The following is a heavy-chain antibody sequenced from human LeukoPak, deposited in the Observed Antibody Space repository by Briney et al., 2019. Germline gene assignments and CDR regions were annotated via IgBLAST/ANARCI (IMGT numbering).Heavy chain of an antibody. D-gene: IGHD4-17*01. CDR1: GASISSAVYY. V-gene: IGHV4-39*01. CDR3: ARQIYGDYFDS. Sequence: PSETLSLTCTVSGASISSAVYYWGWIRQPPGKGLEWIGSIYYSGSTYYNPSLKSRVTISSDTSKNQFSLKLNSVTAADTAVYYCARQIYGDYFDSWGPGTVVTVSS. J-gene: IGHJ4*02. CDR2: IYYSGST.